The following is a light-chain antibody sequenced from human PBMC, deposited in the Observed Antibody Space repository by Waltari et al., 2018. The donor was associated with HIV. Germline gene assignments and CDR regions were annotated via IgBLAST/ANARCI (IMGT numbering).Light chain of an antibody. Sequence: DIQMTQSPSSLSASIGDKVTITCRASQSITTFLNWYQQKPGKAPKLLIYAASSLQGGVPSRFSGSGSGTDFTLTVVGLQPEDFATYYCQQYDNLPLFGPGTKVDIK. V-gene: IGKV1-39*01. CDR2: AAS. CDR1: QSITTF. J-gene: IGKJ3*01. CDR3: QQYDNLPL.